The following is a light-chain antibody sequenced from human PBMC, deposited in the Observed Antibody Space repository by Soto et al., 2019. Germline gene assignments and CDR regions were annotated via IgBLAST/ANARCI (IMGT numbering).Light chain of an antibody. CDR2: DAS. V-gene: IGKV3-11*01. CDR3: QQRSNWPLT. J-gene: IGKJ4*01. CDR1: QSVSSY. Sequence: EIVLTQSPATLSLSPGERATLSFTASQSVSSYLAWYQKKPGQAPRLLIYDASNRATGIPARFSGSGSGTDFTLTISSLEPEDFVVYYCQQRSNWPLTFGGGTKVEIK.